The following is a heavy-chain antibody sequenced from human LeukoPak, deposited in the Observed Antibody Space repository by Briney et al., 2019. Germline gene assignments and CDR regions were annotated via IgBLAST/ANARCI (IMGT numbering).Heavy chain of an antibody. CDR2: ISYDGSNK. CDR1: GFTFSSYA. J-gene: IGHJ5*02. V-gene: IGHV3-30-3*01. CDR3: ARDVQGWFDP. Sequence: GGSLRLSCAASGFTFSSYAMHWVRQAPGKGLEWVAVISYDGSNKYYADSVKGRFTISRDNAKNSLYLQMNSLRAEDTAVYYCARDVQGWFDPWGQGTLVTVSS.